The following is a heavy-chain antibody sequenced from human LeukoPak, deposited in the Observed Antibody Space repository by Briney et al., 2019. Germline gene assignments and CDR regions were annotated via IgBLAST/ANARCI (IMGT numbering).Heavy chain of an antibody. J-gene: IGHJ5*02. D-gene: IGHD6-19*01. CDR1: GGSISSSSYY. V-gene: IGHV4-61*05. CDR2: IYYNGST. Sequence: SETLSLTCTVSGGSISSSSYYWGWIRQPPGKGLEWIGYIYYNGSTNYNPSLKSRVTISVDTSKNQFSLKLSSVTAADTAVYYCARGLVLFSGYLDPWGQGTLVTVSS. CDR3: ARGLVLFSGYLDP.